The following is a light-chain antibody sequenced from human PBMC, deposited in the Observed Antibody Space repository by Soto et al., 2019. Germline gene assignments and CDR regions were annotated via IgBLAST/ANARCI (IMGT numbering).Light chain of an antibody. CDR1: ESVGNW. CDR3: QQYNSYRYT. V-gene: IGKV1D-16*01. CDR2: AAT. J-gene: IGKJ2*01. Sequence: DIQMTQSPSSLSASLGDRITITCRAHESVGNWLAWYQQKPGKAPKLFIYAATTLQSGVPSRFSGSGSGTDFTLTISSLPPDDFETYYCQQYNSYRYTFGQGTRLEIK.